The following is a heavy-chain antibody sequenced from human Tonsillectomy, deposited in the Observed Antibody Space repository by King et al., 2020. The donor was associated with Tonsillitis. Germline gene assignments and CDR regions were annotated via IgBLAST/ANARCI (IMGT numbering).Heavy chain of an antibody. D-gene: IGHD5-18*01. V-gene: IGHV3-7*01. CDR1: GFTFSSYW. CDR3: ARPLQLWVLGPPNWFDP. Sequence: VQLVESGGGLVQPGGSLRLSCAASGFTFSSYWMSWVRQAPGKGLEWVANIKQDGSEKYYVDSVKGRFTIPRDNDKKSLYLQMNSLRAEDKSVYYCARPLQLWVLGPPNWFDPWGQGTLVTVPS. J-gene: IGHJ5*02. CDR2: IKQDGSEK.